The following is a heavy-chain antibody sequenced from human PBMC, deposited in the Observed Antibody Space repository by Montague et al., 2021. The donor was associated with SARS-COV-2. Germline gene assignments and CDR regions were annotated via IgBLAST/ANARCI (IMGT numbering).Heavy chain of an antibody. D-gene: IGHD1-1*01. V-gene: IGHV6-1*01. Sequence: CAISGDSVSSNNAAWNWIRQSPSGGLEWLGRTYYRSKWYTDYAPSVKTRITITPDTSNNQFSLHLNSVTPGDTAVYYCAREGTVPGPRGIYFDDWGQGTLVTVPS. CDR1: GDSVSSNNAA. CDR3: AREGTVPGPRGIYFDD. CDR2: TYYRSKWYT. J-gene: IGHJ4*02.